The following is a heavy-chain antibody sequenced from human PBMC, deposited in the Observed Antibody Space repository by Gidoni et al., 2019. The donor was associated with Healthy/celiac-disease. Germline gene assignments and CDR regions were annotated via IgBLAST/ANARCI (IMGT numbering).Heavy chain of an antibody. CDR2: ISWNSGSI. CDR1: GFTFDDYA. V-gene: IGHV3-9*01. Sequence: EVQLVESGGGLVQPGRSLRLSCAASGFTFDDYAMHWVRQAPGKGLEWVSGISWNSGSIGYADSVKGRFTISRDNAKNSLYLQMNSLRAEDTALYYCAKDLFSGLFLGGYDPVVPNYYYGMDVWGQGTTVTVSS. CDR3: AKDLFSGLFLGGYDPVVPNYYYGMDV. J-gene: IGHJ6*02. D-gene: IGHD3-22*01.